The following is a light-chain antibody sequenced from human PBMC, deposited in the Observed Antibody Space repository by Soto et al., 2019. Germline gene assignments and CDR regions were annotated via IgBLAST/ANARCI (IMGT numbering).Light chain of an antibody. Sequence: EIGMTHSPATLSVSRGEIATLSCRASQSVSSSLAWYQQKPGQAPRLLIYGASTRATGIPARFSGSGSGTEFTLTISSLQSEDFAVYYCQQYNNWPPITFGQETRLEIK. V-gene: IGKV3D-15*01. CDR1: QSVSSS. J-gene: IGKJ5*01. CDR3: QQYNNWPPIT. CDR2: GAS.